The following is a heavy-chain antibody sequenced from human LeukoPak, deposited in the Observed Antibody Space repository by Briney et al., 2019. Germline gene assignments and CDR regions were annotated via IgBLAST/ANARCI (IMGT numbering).Heavy chain of an antibody. Sequence: GGSLRLSCAASGFTFSSYGMHWVRQAPGKGLEWVSHISSSSSTIYYADSVKGRSTISRDNAKNSLYLQMNSLRDEDTAVYYCARDRGYGDYVGAFDIWGQGTMVTVSS. D-gene: IGHD4-17*01. J-gene: IGHJ3*02. CDR1: GFTFSSYG. V-gene: IGHV3-48*02. CDR2: ISSSSSTI. CDR3: ARDRGYGDYVGAFDI.